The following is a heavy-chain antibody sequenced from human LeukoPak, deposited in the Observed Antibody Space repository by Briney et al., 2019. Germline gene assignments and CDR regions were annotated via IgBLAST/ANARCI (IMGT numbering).Heavy chain of an antibody. J-gene: IGHJ4*02. D-gene: IGHD3-10*01. CDR2: IYHSGST. CDR3: ARGRGVRPFYFDY. CDR1: GGSISSSNW. Sequence: SETLSLTCAVSGGSISSSNWWSWVRQPPGKGLEWIGEIYHSGSTNYNPSLKSRVTISVDKSKNQFSLKLSSVTAADTAVYYCARGRGVRPFYFDYWGQGTLVTVSS. V-gene: IGHV4-4*02.